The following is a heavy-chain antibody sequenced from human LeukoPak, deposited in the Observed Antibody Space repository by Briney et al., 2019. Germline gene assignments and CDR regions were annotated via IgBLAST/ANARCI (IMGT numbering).Heavy chain of an antibody. CDR1: GFTFSSYA. J-gene: IGHJ4*02. D-gene: IGHD5-24*01. Sequence: GGSLRLSCAASGFTFSSYAMSWVRQAPGKGLEWVSAISGSGGSTYYADSVKGRFTISRDNSKNTLYLQMNSLRAEDTAVYYCARVEMDTPYLFDYWGQGTLVTVSS. CDR3: ARVEMDTPYLFDY. V-gene: IGHV3-23*01. CDR2: ISGSGGST.